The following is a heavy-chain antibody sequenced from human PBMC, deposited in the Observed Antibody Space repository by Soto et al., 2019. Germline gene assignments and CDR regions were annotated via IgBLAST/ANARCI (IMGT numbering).Heavy chain of an antibody. CDR2: ISAHNGNT. CDR3: ARGRYGDY. CDR1: GYGFTTYG. D-gene: IGHD1-1*01. J-gene: IGHJ4*02. V-gene: IGHV1-18*01. Sequence: QVHLVLSGAEVKKPGASVKVSCKGSGYGFTTYGITWVRQAPGQGLEWMAWISAHNGNTNYAQKLQGRVTVTRDTSTSTAYMELRSLRSDDTAVSYCARGRYGDYGGQGALVTVSS.